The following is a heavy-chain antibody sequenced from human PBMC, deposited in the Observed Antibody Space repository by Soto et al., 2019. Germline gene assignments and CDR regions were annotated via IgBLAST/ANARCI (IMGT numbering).Heavy chain of an antibody. V-gene: IGHV4-39*01. Sequence: SETLSLTCTVSGGSISSSSYYWGWIRQPPGKGLEWIGSIYYSRSTYYNPSLKSRVTISVDTSKNQFSLKLSSVTAADTAVYYCASPTLVTTVTTGGGYFDYWGQGTLVTV. J-gene: IGHJ4*02. D-gene: IGHD4-17*01. CDR2: IYYSRST. CDR1: GGSISSSSYY. CDR3: ASPTLVTTVTTGGGYFDY.